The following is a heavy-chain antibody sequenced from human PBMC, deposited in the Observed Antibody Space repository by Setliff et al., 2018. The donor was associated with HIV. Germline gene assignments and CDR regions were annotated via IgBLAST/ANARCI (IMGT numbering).Heavy chain of an antibody. Sequence: TLSLTCTVSGDSISSYYWSWIRRPPGKGLEWIGYIYTSGITDYNPSLKSRVTISGDTSKNQFSLKLSSVTAADTAVYYCARDRRGYYYGSGSCYMDVWGTGTTVTVSS. CDR2: IYTSGIT. J-gene: IGHJ6*03. D-gene: IGHD3-10*01. V-gene: IGHV4-4*08. CDR1: GDSISSYY. CDR3: ARDRRGYYYGSGSCYMDV.